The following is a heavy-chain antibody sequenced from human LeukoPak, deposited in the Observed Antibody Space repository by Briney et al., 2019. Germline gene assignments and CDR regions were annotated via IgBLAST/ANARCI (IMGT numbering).Heavy chain of an antibody. J-gene: IGHJ5*02. CDR2: INHSGST. V-gene: IGHV4-34*01. D-gene: IGHD3-3*01. CDR1: GGSVSGYY. CDR3: ARGFWSAEP. Sequence: SETLSLTCAVYGGSVSGYYWSWIRQPPGKGLEWIGEINHSGSTNYNPSLKSRVTISVDTSKNQFSLKLSSVTAADTAVYYCARGFWSAEPWGQGTLVTVSS.